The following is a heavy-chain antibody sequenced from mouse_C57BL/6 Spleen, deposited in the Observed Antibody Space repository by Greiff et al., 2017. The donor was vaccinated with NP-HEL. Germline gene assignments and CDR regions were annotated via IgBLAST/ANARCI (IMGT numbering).Heavy chain of an antibody. J-gene: IGHJ2*01. CDR3: ARYFSRGSSPYYFDY. D-gene: IGHD1-1*01. V-gene: IGHV1-80*01. CDR1: GYAFSSYW. Sequence: QVQLQQSGAELVKPGASVKISCKASGYAFSSYWMNWVKQRPGKGLEWIGQIYPGDGDTNYNGKFKGKATLTADKSSSTAYMQLSSLTSEDSAVYFCARYFSRGSSPYYFDYWGQGTTLTVSS. CDR2: IYPGDGDT.